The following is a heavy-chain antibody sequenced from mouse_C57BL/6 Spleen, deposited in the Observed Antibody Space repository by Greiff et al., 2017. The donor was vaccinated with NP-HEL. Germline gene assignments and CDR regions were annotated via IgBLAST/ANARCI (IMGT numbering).Heavy chain of an antibody. J-gene: IGHJ3*01. CDR3: ASYGFAY. Sequence: VQLQQSGPELVKPGASVKISCTASGFSFTSYDIHWVKQRPGKGLEWIGWIYTGGGNTKYNEKFKGKATHTADTSSSTAYMQLSSLTSEDSAVYYCASYGFAYWGQGTLVTVSA. CDR1: GFSFTSYD. CDR2: IYTGGGNT. D-gene: IGHD6-5*01. V-gene: IGHV1-66*01.